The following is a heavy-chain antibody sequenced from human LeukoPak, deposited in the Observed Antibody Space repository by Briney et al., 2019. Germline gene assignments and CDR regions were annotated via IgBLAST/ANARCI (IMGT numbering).Heavy chain of an antibody. CDR1: GYTFTSNG. Sequence: ASVKVSCKASGYTFTSNGITWVRQAPGQGLEWMGCISAYNGNTNYAQKFRDRVTMTTDTSTSKAYMELRSLRSDDTAMYYCARVLGIQLWGSSDYWGQGTLVTVSS. CDR3: ARVLGIQLWGSSDY. CDR2: ISAYNGNT. V-gene: IGHV1-18*01. J-gene: IGHJ4*02. D-gene: IGHD5-18*01.